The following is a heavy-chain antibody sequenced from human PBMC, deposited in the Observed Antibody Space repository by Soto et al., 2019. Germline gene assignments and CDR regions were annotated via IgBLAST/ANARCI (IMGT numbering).Heavy chain of an antibody. D-gene: IGHD2-21*01. Sequence: QVQLVQSGAEVKKPGASVKVSCKASGYTFSCYDINWVRQATGQGLEWMGWMNPNSGNTGYAQKFQGRVTMTWNTSISTAYMEVISLRSDDTAVYYCARAVVIAIREGFGYWGQGTLVTVSS. J-gene: IGHJ4*02. CDR1: GYTFSCYD. CDR2: MNPNSGNT. V-gene: IGHV1-8*01. CDR3: ARAVVIAIREGFGY.